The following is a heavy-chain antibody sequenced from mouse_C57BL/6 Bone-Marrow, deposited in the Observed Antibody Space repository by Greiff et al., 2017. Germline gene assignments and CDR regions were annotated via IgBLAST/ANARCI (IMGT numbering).Heavy chain of an antibody. J-gene: IGHJ1*03. Sequence: QVRLQQPGAELVMPGASVKLSCKASGYTFTSYWMHWVKQRPGQGLEWIGEIDPSDSYTNYNQKFKGKSTLTVDKSSSTAYMQLSSLTSEDSAVYYWARDGSSFYWYFDVWGTGTTVTVSS. CDR3: ARDGSSFYWYFDV. V-gene: IGHV1-69*01. CDR2: IDPSDSYT. CDR1: GYTFTSYW. D-gene: IGHD1-1*01.